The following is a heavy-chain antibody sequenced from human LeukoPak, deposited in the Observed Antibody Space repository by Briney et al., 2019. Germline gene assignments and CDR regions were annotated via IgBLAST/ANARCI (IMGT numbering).Heavy chain of an antibody. D-gene: IGHD3-3*01. CDR3: ARGRVSDFWSGYYGPYYFDY. V-gene: IGHV4-34*01. CDR1: GGSISSYY. CDR2: INHSGST. J-gene: IGHJ4*02. Sequence: SETLSLTCTVSGGSISSYYWSWIRQPPGKGLEWIGEINHSGSTNYNPSLKSRVTISVDTSKNQFSLKLSSVTAADTAVYYCARGRVSDFWSGYYGPYYFDYWGQGTLVTVSS.